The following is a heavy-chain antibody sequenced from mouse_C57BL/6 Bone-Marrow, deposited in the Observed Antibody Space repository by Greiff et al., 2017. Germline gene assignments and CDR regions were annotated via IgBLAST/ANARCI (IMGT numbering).Heavy chain of an antibody. Sequence: QVHVKQPGAELVKPGASVKMSCKASGYTFTSYWITWVKQRPGQGLEWIGDIYPGSGSTNYNEKFKSKATLTVDTSSSTAYMQLSSLTSEDSAVYYCARGPPTVVEPWFAYWGQGTLVTVSA. D-gene: IGHD1-1*01. V-gene: IGHV1-55*01. CDR3: ARGPPTVVEPWFAY. CDR2: IYPGSGST. J-gene: IGHJ3*01. CDR1: GYTFTSYW.